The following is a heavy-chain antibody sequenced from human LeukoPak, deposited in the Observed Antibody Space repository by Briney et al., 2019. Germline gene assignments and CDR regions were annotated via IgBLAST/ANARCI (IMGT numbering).Heavy chain of an antibody. J-gene: IGHJ4*02. D-gene: IGHD6-13*01. V-gene: IGHV3-74*01. CDR3: AKAALREQLAFDY. CDR1: GFTFSSYW. Sequence: EPGGSLRLSCAASGFTFSSYWMHWVRQAPGKGLVWVSRINSDGSSTSYADSVKGRFTISRDNARNSLYLQMNSLRAEDTALYYCAKAALREQLAFDYWGQGTLVTVSS. CDR2: INSDGSST.